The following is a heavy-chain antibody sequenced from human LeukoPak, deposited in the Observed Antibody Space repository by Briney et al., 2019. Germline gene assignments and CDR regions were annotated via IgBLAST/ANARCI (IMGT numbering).Heavy chain of an antibody. V-gene: IGHV4-59*01. J-gene: IGHJ4*02. CDR2: IYYSGST. CDR1: DGSISSYY. D-gene: IGHD1-26*01. CDR3: ARVYSGSFDY. Sequence: SETLSLTCTVSDGSISSYYWSWIRQPPGKGLEWIGYIYYSGSTNYNPSLKSRVTISVDTSKNQFSLKLSSVTAADTAVYYCARVYSGSFDYWGQGTRVTVSS.